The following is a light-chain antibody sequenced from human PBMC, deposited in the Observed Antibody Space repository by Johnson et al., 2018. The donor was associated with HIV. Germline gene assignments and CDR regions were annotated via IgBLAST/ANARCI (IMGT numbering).Light chain of an antibody. V-gene: IGLV1-51*02. J-gene: IGLJ1*01. CDR2: ENN. CDR3: GTWDSSLSAGQGV. Sequence: HSVLTQPPSVSAAPGQKVTISCSGSSSNNGNNYVSWYQQLTGTAPKLLIYENNKRPSGIPDRFSGSKSGTSATLGITGLQTWDEADYYCGTWDSSLSAGQGVFGTGTKVTVL. CDR1: SSNNGNNY.